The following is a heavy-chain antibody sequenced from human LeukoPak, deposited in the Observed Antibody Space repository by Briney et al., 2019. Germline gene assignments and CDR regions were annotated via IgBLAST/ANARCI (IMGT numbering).Heavy chain of an antibody. J-gene: IGHJ4*02. D-gene: IGHD3-22*01. CDR1: GGSISSGDYY. V-gene: IGHV4-30-4*01. CDR2: IYYSGST. CDR3: ARDGDSSPFDY. Sequence: SETLSLTCTVSGGSISSGDYYWSWIRQPPGKGLEWIGYIYYSGSTYYTPSLKSRVTISVDTSKNQFSLKLSSVTAADTAVYYCARDGDSSPFDYWGQGTLVTVSS.